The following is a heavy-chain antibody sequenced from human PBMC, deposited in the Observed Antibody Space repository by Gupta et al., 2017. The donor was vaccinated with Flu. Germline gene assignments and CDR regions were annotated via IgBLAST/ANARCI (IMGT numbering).Heavy chain of an antibody. CDR2: INHSGST. V-gene: IGHV4-34*01. CDR1: GGSFSGYY. CDR3: ARQTVSYYYMDV. J-gene: IGHJ6*03. D-gene: IGHD4-17*01. Sequence: QVQLQQWGAGLLKLSETLSLTCAVYGGSFSGYYWSWIRQPPGKGLEWIGEINHSGSTNYNPSLKSRVTISVDTSKNQFSLKLRSVTAADTAVYYYARQTVSYYYMDVWGKGTTVTVYS.